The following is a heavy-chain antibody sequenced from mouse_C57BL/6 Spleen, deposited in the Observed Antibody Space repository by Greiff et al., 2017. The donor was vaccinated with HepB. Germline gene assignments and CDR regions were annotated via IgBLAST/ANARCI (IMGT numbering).Heavy chain of an antibody. J-gene: IGHJ2*01. CDR3: TRGPPDGYYVDYFDY. D-gene: IGHD2-3*01. CDR2: ISSGGDYI. CDR1: GFTFSSYA. Sequence: EVKLVESGEGLVKPGGSLKLSCAASGFTFSSYAMSWVRQTPEKRLEWVAYISSGGDYIYYADTVKGRFTISRDNARNTLYLQMSSLKSEDTAMYYCTRGPPDGYYVDYFDYWGQGTTLTVSS. V-gene: IGHV5-9-1*02.